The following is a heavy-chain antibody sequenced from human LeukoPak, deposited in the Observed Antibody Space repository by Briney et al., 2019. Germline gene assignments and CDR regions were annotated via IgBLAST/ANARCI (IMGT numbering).Heavy chain of an antibody. J-gene: IGHJ4*02. CDR1: GYSFNDYA. Sequence: GGSLRLSCAASGYSFNDYAMHWVRQAPDKGLEWVAARWYDGSNKYYADSVKGRFTISRDNSKSTLYLQTDSLRAEDTAVYYCAKDNDLWNSHHRGRGLDYWGQGTLVTVSS. D-gene: IGHD3-3*01. CDR2: RWYDGSNK. V-gene: IGHV3-33*06. CDR3: AKDNDLWNSHHRGRGLDY.